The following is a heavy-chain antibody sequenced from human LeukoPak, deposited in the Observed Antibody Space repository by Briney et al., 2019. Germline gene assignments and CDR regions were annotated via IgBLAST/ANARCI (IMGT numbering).Heavy chain of an antibody. CDR3: ARQYRYYGGTPWY. V-gene: IGHV4-38-2*01. Sequence: SETLSLTCAVSGYSISSGYYWGWIRQPPGKGLEWIGSIYHSGSTYYNPSLKSRVTISVDTSKNQFPLKLSSVTAADTAVYYCARQYRYYGGTPWYWGQGTLVTVSS. J-gene: IGHJ4*02. CDR2: IYHSGST. CDR1: GYSISSGYY. D-gene: IGHD4-23*01.